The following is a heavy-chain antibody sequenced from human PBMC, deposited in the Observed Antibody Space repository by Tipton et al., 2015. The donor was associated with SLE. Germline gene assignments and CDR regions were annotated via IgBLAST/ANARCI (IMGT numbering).Heavy chain of an antibody. CDR3: ARRVGTFDY. Sequence: SLRLSCAASGFTFDDYAMHWVRQAPGKALEWVSLISWNSGLTYYADSVKGRFTISRDNSKNSLYLQMNSLRTEDTALYYCARRVGTFDYWGQGTLVTVSS. V-gene: IGHV3-43D*04. J-gene: IGHJ4*02. D-gene: IGHD4-23*01. CDR1: GFTFDDYA. CDR2: ISWNSGLT.